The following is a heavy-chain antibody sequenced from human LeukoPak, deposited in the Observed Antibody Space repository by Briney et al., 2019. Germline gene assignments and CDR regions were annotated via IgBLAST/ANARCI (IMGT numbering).Heavy chain of an antibody. CDR3: AAIPVFGVVLHQEPV. V-gene: IGHV3-74*01. J-gene: IGHJ6*04. CDR2: INSDGSST. D-gene: IGHD3-3*01. CDR1: GFTFSSYW. Sequence: GGSLRLSCAASGFTFSSYWMHWVRQAPGKGLVWVSRINSDGSSTSYADSVKGRFTISRDNAKNTLYLQMNSLRAEDTAVYFCAAIPVFGVVLHQEPVWGKGTTVTVSS.